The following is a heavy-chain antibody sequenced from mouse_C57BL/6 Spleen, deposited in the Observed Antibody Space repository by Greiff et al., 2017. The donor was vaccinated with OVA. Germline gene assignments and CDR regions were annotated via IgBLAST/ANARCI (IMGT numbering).Heavy chain of an antibody. V-gene: IGHV5-16*01. CDR2: INYDGSST. CDR3: ARGHYYFDY. D-gene: IGHD6-1*01. Sequence: EVQGVESAGGLVQPGSSMKLSCTASGFTFSDYYMAWVRQVPEKGLEWVANINYDGSSTYYLDSLKSRFIISRDNAKNILYLQMSSLKSEDTATYYCARGHYYFDYWGQGTTLTVSS. CDR1: GFTFSDYY. J-gene: IGHJ2*01.